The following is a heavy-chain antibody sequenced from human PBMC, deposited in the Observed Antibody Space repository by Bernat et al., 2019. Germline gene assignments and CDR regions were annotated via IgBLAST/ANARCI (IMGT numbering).Heavy chain of an antibody. V-gene: IGHV5-51*01. CDR1: GYSFTSYW. CDR2: IYPGDSDT. D-gene: IGHD3-22*01. CDR3: ERATPSYYYDSSGYIDY. Sequence: EVQLVQSGAEVKKPGESLKISCKGSGYSFTSYWIGWVRQMPGKGLEWMGIIYPGDSDTRYSPSFQGKVTISTDKSISTAYLQWSNLKASDTAMYYCERATPSYYYDSSGYIDYWGQGTLVTVSS. J-gene: IGHJ4*02.